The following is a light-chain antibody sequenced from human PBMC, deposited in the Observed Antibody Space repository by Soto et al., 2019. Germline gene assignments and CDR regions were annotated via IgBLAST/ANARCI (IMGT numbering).Light chain of an antibody. CDR1: SSAVGGFNY. V-gene: IGLV2-14*01. J-gene: IGLJ1*01. Sequence: QAALTQPASVSGSPGQSITISCTGTSSAVGGFNYVSWYQQHPGKAPKLMIYDVSNRPSGVSNRFSGSKSGNTASLTISGLQAEDGADYYCSSETSSSTYVFGPGTKVT. CDR2: DVS. CDR3: SSETSSSTYV.